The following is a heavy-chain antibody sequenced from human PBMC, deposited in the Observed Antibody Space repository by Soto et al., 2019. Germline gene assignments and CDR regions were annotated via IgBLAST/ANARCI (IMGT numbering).Heavy chain of an antibody. J-gene: IGHJ4*02. Sequence: PGGSLRLSCAASGFTFSSYSMNWVRQAPGKGLEWVSSISSSSRYIYYPDSVKGRFTISRDNAKNSLYLQMSSLRAEDTAVYYCARWGPAARTMVTGESDYWGQGILVTVSS. D-gene: IGHD5-18*01. CDR3: ARWGPAARTMVTGESDY. CDR1: GFTFSSYS. CDR2: ISSSSRYI. V-gene: IGHV3-21*01.